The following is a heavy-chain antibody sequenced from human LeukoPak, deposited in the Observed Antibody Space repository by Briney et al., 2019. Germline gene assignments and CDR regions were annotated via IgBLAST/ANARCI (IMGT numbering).Heavy chain of an antibody. J-gene: IGHJ6*02. D-gene: IGHD6-19*01. Sequence: PGRSLRLSCTASGFTFGDYAMSWVRQAPGKGVEWVGFIRSKAYGGTTEYAASVKGRFTISRDDSKSIAYLQMNSLKTEDTAVYYCTGSIAVAGTVYYYYGMDVWGQGTTVTVSS. V-gene: IGHV3-49*04. CDR3: TGSIAVAGTVYYYYGMDV. CDR2: IRSKAYGGTT. CDR1: GFTFGDYA.